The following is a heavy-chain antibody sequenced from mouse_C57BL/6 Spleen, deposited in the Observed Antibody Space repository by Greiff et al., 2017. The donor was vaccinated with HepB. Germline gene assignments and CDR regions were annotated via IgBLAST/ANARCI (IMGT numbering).Heavy chain of an antibody. Sequence: EVKVVESGPGLAKPSQTLSLTCSVTGYSITSDYWNWIRKFPGNKLEYMGYISYSGSTYYNPSLKSRISITRDTSKNQYYLQLNSVTNEDTATYYCARSYYYGSPWYFDVWGTGTTVTVSS. CDR1: GYSITSDY. CDR3: ARSYYYGSPWYFDV. V-gene: IGHV3-8*01. J-gene: IGHJ1*03. CDR2: ISYSGST. D-gene: IGHD1-1*01.